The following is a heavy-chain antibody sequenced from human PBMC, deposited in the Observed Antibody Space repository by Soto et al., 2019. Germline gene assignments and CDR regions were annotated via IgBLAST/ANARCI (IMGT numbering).Heavy chain of an antibody. CDR1: GGTFSSYA. CDR3: ASTEYCSGVSCFLSSMVYHYYRLDV. V-gene: IGHV1-69*13. Sequence: SVKVSCKASGGTFSSYAISWVRQAPGQGLEWMGGIIPIFGTADYAQKFQGRVTITADESTSTAYMELSSLRSEDTAVYYCASTEYCSGVSCFLSSMVYHYYRLDVWGQGTTVTVYS. D-gene: IGHD2-15*01. CDR2: IIPIFGTA. J-gene: IGHJ6*02.